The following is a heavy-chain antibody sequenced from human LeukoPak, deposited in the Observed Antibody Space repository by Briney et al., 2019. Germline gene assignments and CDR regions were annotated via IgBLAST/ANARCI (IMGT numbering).Heavy chain of an antibody. Sequence: TGGSLRLSCAASGFTFSSYAMSWVRQAPGKGLEWVSGISGSGGSTNYADSVKGRFTISRDNSKNTLYLQMNSLRGDDTAVYYCAKDVGKWESLHFFDYWGQGTLVTVSS. CDR2: ISGSGGST. J-gene: IGHJ4*02. V-gene: IGHV3-23*01. CDR3: AKDVGKWESLHFFDY. CDR1: GFTFSSYA. D-gene: IGHD1-26*01.